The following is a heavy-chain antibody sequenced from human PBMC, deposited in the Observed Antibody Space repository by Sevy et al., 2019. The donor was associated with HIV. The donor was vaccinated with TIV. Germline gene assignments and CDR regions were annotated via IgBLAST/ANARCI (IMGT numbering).Heavy chain of an antibody. CDR1: GFTFSSYW. J-gene: IGHJ4*02. CDR2: INGDGSGT. Sequence: GGSLRLSCAASGFTFSSYWMHWVRQVPGKGLVWVSCINGDGSGTTYADPLKGRFTSSRDNAKNTLYLQMNSLRAEDTALYYCTRAVRWTLQPFDYWGQGTLVTVSS. D-gene: IGHD5-18*01. CDR3: TRAVRWTLQPFDY. V-gene: IGHV3-74*01.